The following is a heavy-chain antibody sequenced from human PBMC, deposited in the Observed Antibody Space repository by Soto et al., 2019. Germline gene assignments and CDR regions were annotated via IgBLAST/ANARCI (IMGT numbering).Heavy chain of an antibody. D-gene: IGHD3-9*01. CDR3: ARQGRPTYYDILTGYSVLKYGMDV. J-gene: IGHJ6*02. CDR2: IYPGDSDT. CDR1: GYSFTSYW. V-gene: IGHV5-51*01. Sequence: PGESLKISCKGSGYSFTSYWIGWVRQMPGKGLEWMGIIYPGDSDTRYSPSFQGQVTISADKSISTAYLQWSSLKASDTAMYYCARQGRPTYYDILTGYSVLKYGMDVWGQGTTVTVSS.